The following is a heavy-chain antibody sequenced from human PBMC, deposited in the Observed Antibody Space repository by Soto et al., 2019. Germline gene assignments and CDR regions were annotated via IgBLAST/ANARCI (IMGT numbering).Heavy chain of an antibody. CDR3: ARHDPRPNYFDY. CDR1: GGSISSSSYY. Sequence: QLQLQESGPGLVKPSETLSLTCTVSGGSISSSSYYWGWIRQPPGKGLEWIGSIYYSGSTYYNPSLKSRVTTPVDTPNTQFSLKLSSVTAADTAVYYCARHDPRPNYFDYWGQGTLVTVSS. J-gene: IGHJ4*02. CDR2: IYYSGST. V-gene: IGHV4-39*01.